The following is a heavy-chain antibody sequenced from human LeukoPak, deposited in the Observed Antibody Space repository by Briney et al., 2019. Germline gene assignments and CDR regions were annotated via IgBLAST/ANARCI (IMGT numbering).Heavy chain of an antibody. D-gene: IGHD6-19*01. CDR3: ARAPNIAVAGTYEDYYYYGMDV. CDR1: GGTFSSYA. CDR2: IIPIFGIA. Sequence: ASVKVSCKASGGTFSSYAISWVRQAPGQGLEWMGGIIPIFGIANYAQKFQGRVTITADESTSTAYMELSSLRSEDTAVYYCARAPNIAVAGTYEDYYYYGMDVWGQGTTVTVSS. J-gene: IGHJ6*02. V-gene: IGHV1-69*01.